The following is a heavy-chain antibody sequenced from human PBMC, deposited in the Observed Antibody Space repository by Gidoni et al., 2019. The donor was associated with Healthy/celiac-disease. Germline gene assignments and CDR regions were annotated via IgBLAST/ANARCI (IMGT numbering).Heavy chain of an antibody. CDR1: GGSISSLS. CDR3: ARSSSSTRYYYYYGMDV. V-gene: IGHV4-4*07. CDR2: IYTIGST. Sequence: QVQLQESGPGLVKPSETLSLTCTVSGGSISSLSWSWIRQPAGKGLEWIGRIYTIGSTNYNPSIKSRVTMSVDTSKNQFSLKLSSVTAADTAVYYCARSSSSTRYYYYYGMDVWGQGTTVTVSS. J-gene: IGHJ6*02. D-gene: IGHD6-13*01.